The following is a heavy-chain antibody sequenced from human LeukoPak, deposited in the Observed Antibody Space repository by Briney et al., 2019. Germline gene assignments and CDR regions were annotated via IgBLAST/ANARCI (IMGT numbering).Heavy chain of an antibody. CDR2: IYYSGST. CDR3: ARGYYDSSGYYGWAWFDP. D-gene: IGHD3-22*01. Sequence: SETLSLTCTVSGGSISSGDYYWSWIRQPPGKGLEWIGYIYYSGSTYYNPSLKSRVTISVDTSKNQFSLKLSSVTAADTAVYYCARGYYDSSGYYGWAWFDPWGQGTLVTVSS. CDR1: GGSISSGDYY. V-gene: IGHV4-30-4*08. J-gene: IGHJ5*02.